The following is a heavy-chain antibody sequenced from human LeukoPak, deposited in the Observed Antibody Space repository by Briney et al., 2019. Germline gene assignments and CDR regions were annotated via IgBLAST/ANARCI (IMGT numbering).Heavy chain of an antibody. D-gene: IGHD6-19*01. CDR1: GFTFDDYA. V-gene: IGHV3-9*01. CDR3: ARRSYSSGWYFDY. J-gene: IGHJ4*02. Sequence: PGGSLRLSCAASGFTFDDYAMHWVRQAPGKGLEWVSGISWNSGSIGYADSVKGRFTISRDNAKNSLYLQMNSLRAEDTALYYCARRSYSSGWYFDYWGQGTLVTVSS. CDR2: ISWNSGSI.